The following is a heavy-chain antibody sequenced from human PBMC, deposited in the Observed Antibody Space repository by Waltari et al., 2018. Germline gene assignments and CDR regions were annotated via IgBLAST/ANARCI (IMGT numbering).Heavy chain of an antibody. J-gene: IGHJ4*02. CDR2: MHDSGTT. D-gene: IGHD1-26*01. CDR1: GDSISRFY. CDR3: ARDRGSHSY. V-gene: IGHV4-59*01. Sequence: QVQLQESGPGLVKPSETLSLICVVSGDSISRFYWSWIRQPPGKGLEWVGYMHDSGTTKYNPSLRGRVTISGDTSKNQVSLTLSSVTAADTAIYFCARDRGSHSYWGRGTLVTVSS.